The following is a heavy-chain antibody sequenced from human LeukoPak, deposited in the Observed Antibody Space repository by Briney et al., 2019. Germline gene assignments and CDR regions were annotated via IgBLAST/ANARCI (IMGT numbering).Heavy chain of an antibody. Sequence: SETLSLTCTVSGGSISSSSYYWGWIRQPPGKGLEWIGSIYYSGSTYYNPSLKSRVTISVDTSKNQFSLKLSSVTAADTAVYYCARVVGVPGTWFDPWGQGTLVTVSS. D-gene: IGHD1-26*01. V-gene: IGHV4-39*07. CDR1: GGSISSSSYY. J-gene: IGHJ5*02. CDR3: ARVVGVPGTWFDP. CDR2: IYYSGST.